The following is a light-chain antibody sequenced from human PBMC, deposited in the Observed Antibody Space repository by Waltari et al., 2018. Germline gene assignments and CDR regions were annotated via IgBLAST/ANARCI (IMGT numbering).Light chain of an antibody. CDR2: WAS. V-gene: IGKV4-1*01. CDR1: QDILYNSNNKNY. Sequence: DIVMTQSPGSLVVSLGERATLNCKSGQDILYNSNNKNYLAWYQHKPGQSPKLTFYWASTRASGVPDRFSGSGSGTDFTLTISRVQAEDVAIYYCQQYYKTPSFGGGTKVE. J-gene: IGKJ4*01. CDR3: QQYYKTPS.